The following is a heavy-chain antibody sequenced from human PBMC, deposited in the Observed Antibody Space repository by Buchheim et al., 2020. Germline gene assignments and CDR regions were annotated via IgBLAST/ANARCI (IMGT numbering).Heavy chain of an antibody. V-gene: IGHV4-61*02. D-gene: IGHD1-26*01. Sequence: QVYLQESGPGMVKPSQTLSLTCSVSAGYVSSGSYYWTWIRQHAGKGLEWIGRIDSDGITYYNPSLKSRITISMDRSQNDFSLKVNSVTATYTAVYFCARDHVRLGPNIYFYGMDVWGQGTT. J-gene: IGHJ6*02. CDR3: ARDHVRLGPNIYFYGMDV. CDR1: AGYVSSGSYY. CDR2: IDSDGIT.